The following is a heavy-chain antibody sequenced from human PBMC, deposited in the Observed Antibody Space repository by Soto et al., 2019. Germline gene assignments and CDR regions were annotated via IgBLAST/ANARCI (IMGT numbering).Heavy chain of an antibody. Sequence: PSQTLSLTCAISGDSVSSNSAAWNWIRQFPSRGLEWLGRTYYRSKWYNDYAVSVKSRITINPDTSKNQFSLQLNSVTPEDAAVYYCAREVARHSSSRWFDPWGQGTLVTVSS. J-gene: IGHJ5*02. D-gene: IGHD6-6*01. CDR2: TYYRSKWYN. CDR3: AREVARHSSSRWFDP. CDR1: GDSVSSNSAA. V-gene: IGHV6-1*01.